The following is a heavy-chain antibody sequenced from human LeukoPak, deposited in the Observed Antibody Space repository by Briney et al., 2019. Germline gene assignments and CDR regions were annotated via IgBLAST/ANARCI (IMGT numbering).Heavy chain of an antibody. V-gene: IGHV3-23*01. CDR1: GFTFSSYA. J-gene: IGHJ5*02. CDR2: ISGSGGST. D-gene: IGHD6-19*01. CDR3: AKDPQQWLVQGFDP. Sequence: GWSLRLSCAASGFTFSSYAMSWVRQAPGKGLEWVSAISGSGGSTYYADSVKGRFTISRDNSKNTLYLQMNSLRAEDTAVYYCAKDPQQWLVQGFDPWGQGTLVTVSS.